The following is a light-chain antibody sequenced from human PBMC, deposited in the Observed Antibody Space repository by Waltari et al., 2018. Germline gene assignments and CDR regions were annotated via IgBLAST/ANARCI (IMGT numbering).Light chain of an antibody. Sequence: QSVLTQPPSMSGAPGQKVTIPCTGGSSNFGAGDDVHWYQQFPGTAPKLLIFGNTNRPSGVPGRFSGSRSGTSASLTIDGLHSDDEAVYYCQSYDSSLSASVFGGGTTLTVL. J-gene: IGLJ3*02. V-gene: IGLV1-40*01. CDR1: SSNFGAGDD. CDR2: GNT. CDR3: QSYDSSLSASV.